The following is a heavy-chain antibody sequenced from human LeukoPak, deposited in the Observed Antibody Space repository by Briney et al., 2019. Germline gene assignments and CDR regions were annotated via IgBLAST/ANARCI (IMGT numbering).Heavy chain of an antibody. CDR3: ARDQTGYGPIDY. Sequence: LRLSCAASGFTFSSYSMNWIRQHPGKGLEWIGSIYYSGSTYYNPSLKSRVTISVDTSENQFSLKLSSVTAADTAVYYCARDQTGYGPIDYWGQGTLVTVSS. CDR2: IYYSGST. CDR1: GFTFSSYS. J-gene: IGHJ4*02. D-gene: IGHD3-9*01. V-gene: IGHV4-31*02.